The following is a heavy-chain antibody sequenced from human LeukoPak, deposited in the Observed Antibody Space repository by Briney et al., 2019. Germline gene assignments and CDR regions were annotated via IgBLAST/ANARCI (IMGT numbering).Heavy chain of an antibody. CDR2: ISPYNGNI. CDR1: GYTFTSYG. J-gene: IGHJ6*02. CDR3: ARAPRVGATRAFYYYGMDV. Sequence: ASVKVSCKASGYTFTSYGFSWVRQAPGQGLEWMGWISPYNGNINYAQKLQGRVTLTTDTSTSTAYMELRSLRSDDTAVYYCARAPRVGATRAFYYYGMDVWGQGTTVTVSS. D-gene: IGHD1-26*01. V-gene: IGHV1-18*01.